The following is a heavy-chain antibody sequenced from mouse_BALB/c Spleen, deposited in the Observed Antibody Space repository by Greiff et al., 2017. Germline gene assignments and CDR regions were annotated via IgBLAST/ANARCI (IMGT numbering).Heavy chain of an antibody. V-gene: IGHV1-63*02. CDR3: ARWGTTVVAPVLDY. J-gene: IGHJ2*01. D-gene: IGHD1-1*01. Sequence: QVQLQQSGAELVRPGTSVKISCKASGYTFTNYWLGWVKQRPGHGLEWIGDTYPGGGYTNYNEKFKGKATLTADTSSSTAYMQLSSLTSEDSAVYFCARWGTTVVAPVLDYWGQGTTLTVSS. CDR1: GYTFTNYW. CDR2: TYPGGGYT.